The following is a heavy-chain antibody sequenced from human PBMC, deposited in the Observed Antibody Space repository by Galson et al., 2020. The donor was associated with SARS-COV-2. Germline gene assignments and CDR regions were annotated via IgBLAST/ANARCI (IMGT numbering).Heavy chain of an antibody. D-gene: IGHD2-21*02. Sequence: SVKVSCKASSGTFSSVGISWVRQAPGQGLEWMGGIIPMVGVMNYAQKFQGRVTITADKSAGTAYMELSDLGSEDTAIYFCARLYWRRESADNYDCSYMDVWGEGTTVIVSS. CDR2: IIPMVGVM. J-gene: IGHJ6*03. CDR1: SGTFSSVG. V-gene: IGHV1-69*10. CDR3: ARLYWRRESADNYDCSYMDV.